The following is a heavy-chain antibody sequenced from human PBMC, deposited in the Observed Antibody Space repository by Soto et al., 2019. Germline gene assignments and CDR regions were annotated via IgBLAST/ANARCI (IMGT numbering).Heavy chain of an antibody. Sequence: EVQLMESGGGLVQPGGSLKLSCAASGFTFSGSARHWVRQASGKGLEWVGRIRSKANSYATAYAASVKGRFTISRDDSKNTAYLQMNSRKTEDTAVYYCTSSALIDYYYYFGMDVWGQGTTVTVSS. CDR3: TSSALIDYYYYFGMDV. V-gene: IGHV3-73*02. J-gene: IGHJ6*02. CDR2: IRSKANSYAT. D-gene: IGHD3-22*01. CDR1: GFTFSGSA.